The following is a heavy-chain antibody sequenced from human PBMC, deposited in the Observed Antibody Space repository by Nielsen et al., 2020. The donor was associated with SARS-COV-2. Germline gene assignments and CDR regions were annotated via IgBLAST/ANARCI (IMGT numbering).Heavy chain of an antibody. CDR1: GFSFSDYS. J-gene: IGHJ5*02. CDR2: ISRSGSII. CDR3: AGPAS. D-gene: IGHD2-2*01. Sequence: GGPLRLSCVVSGFSFSDYSMSWIRQAPGKGLEWVSYISRSGSIIQHADSVKGRFTISRDNAKNSLHLQMDNLRVEDTAVYYCAGPASWAQGTVVTVSA. V-gene: IGHV3-11*01.